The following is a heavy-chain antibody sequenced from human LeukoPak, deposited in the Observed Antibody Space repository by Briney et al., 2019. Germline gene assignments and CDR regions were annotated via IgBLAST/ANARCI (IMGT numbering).Heavy chain of an antibody. Sequence: SETLSLTCAVYGGSFSGYYWSWIRQPPGKGLEWIGEINHSGSTNYNPSLKSRVTISVDTSKNQFSLKRSSVTAADTAVYYCAKNSGSYYYYYYYMDVWGKGTTVTVSS. J-gene: IGHJ6*03. D-gene: IGHD1-26*01. CDR2: INHSGST. CDR1: GGSFSGYY. V-gene: IGHV4-34*01. CDR3: AKNSGSYYYYYYYMDV.